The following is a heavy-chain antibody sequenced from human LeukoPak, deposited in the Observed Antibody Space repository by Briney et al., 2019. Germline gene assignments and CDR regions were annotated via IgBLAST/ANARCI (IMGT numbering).Heavy chain of an antibody. CDR3: ARLVGSNWYHEVLLGRDY. Sequence: PSETLSLTCNVSGASMSNYYWVWIRQPPGKGLEWIGSIYHSGTTYSGSTYYKPSLKSRVTISADTSKNQFSLKLSSMTAADTAVYYCARLVGSNWYHEVLLGRDYWGQGTLVTVSS. D-gene: IGHD6-13*01. V-gene: IGHV4-39*01. CDR1: GASMSNYY. J-gene: IGHJ4*02. CDR2: IYHSGTTYSGST.